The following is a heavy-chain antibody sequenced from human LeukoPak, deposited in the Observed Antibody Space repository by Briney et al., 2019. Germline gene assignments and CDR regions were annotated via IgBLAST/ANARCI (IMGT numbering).Heavy chain of an antibody. V-gene: IGHV3-9*01. D-gene: IGHD3-10*01. J-gene: IGHJ4*02. CDR3: ASLTMVRGVPIVGY. CDR1: GFTFDDYA. Sequence: PGGSLRLSCAASGFTFDDYAMHWVRQAPGKGLEWVSGISWNSGSIGYADSVKGRFTISRDNAKNSLYLQMNSLRAEDTALYYCASLTMVRGVPIVGYWGQGTLVTVSS. CDR2: ISWNSGSI.